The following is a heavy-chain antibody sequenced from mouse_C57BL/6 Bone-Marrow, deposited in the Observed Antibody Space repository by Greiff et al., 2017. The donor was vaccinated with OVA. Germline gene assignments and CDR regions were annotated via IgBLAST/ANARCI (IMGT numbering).Heavy chain of an antibody. CDR3: ARHERGGDYYYGSSYGAMDY. D-gene: IGHD1-1*01. CDR2: ISGGGGNT. V-gene: IGHV5-9*01. Sequence: EVQRVESGGGLVKPGGSLKLSCAASGFTFSSYTMSWVRQTPEKRLEWVATISGGGGNTYYPDSVKGRFTISRDNAKNTLYLQMSSLRSEDTALYYCARHERGGDYYYGSSYGAMDYWGQGTSVTVSS. CDR1: GFTFSSYT. J-gene: IGHJ4*01.